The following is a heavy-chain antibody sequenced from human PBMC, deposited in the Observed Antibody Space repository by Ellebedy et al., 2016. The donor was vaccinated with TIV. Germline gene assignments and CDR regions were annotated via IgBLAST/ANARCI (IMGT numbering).Heavy chain of an antibody. D-gene: IGHD3-22*01. CDR3: ARDYYDSSGYYDY. CDR1: GGTFSSYA. Sequence: SVKVSXXASGGTFSSYAISWVRQAPGQGLEWMGGIIPIFGTANYAQKFQGRVTITADESTSTAYMELRSLRSDDTAVYYCARDYYDSSGYYDYWGQGTLVTVSS. CDR2: IIPIFGTA. J-gene: IGHJ4*02. V-gene: IGHV1-69*13.